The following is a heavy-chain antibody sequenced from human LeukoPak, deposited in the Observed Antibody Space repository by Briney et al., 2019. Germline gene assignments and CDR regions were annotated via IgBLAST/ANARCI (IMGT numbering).Heavy chain of an antibody. CDR3: AKGRYDSSGYYFSGHAFDI. CDR1: GFTFSNYA. Sequence: PGGSLRLSCAASGFTFSNYAMRLVRQAPGKGLEWVSAISGSGGSTYYADSVKGRFTISRDNSKNTLYLQMNSLRAEDTAVYYCAKGRYDSSGYYFSGHAFDIWGQGTMVTVSS. CDR2: ISGSGGST. J-gene: IGHJ3*02. V-gene: IGHV3-23*01. D-gene: IGHD3-22*01.